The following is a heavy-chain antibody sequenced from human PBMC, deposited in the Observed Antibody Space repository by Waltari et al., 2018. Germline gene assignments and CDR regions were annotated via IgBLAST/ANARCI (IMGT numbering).Heavy chain of an antibody. Sequence: QVQLVQSGAEVKKPGASVKVSCKASGYTFTSYDINWVRQATGQGLEWMGWMNPNSGNTGYAQKFQGRVTITRNTSISTAYMELSSLRSEDTAVYYCARGLLPLYYYGSGSPSYGMDVWGQGTTVTVSS. CDR3: ARGLLPLYYYGSGSPSYGMDV. CDR1: GYTFTSYD. V-gene: IGHV1-8*03. D-gene: IGHD3-10*01. J-gene: IGHJ6*02. CDR2: MNPNSGNT.